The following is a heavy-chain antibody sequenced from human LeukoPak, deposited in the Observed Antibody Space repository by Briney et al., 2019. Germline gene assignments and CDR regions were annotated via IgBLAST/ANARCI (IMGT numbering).Heavy chain of an antibody. Sequence: GGSLRLSCAASGFTFSSDAMSWVRQAPGKGLEWVSSISGSGGGTYYADSVKGRCTISRDNSKNTLYLQMNSLRAEDTAVYYCAKVGSSGWYFDYWGQGTLVTVSS. D-gene: IGHD6-19*01. J-gene: IGHJ4*02. CDR1: GFTFSSDA. CDR3: AKVGSSGWYFDY. V-gene: IGHV3-23*01. CDR2: ISGSGGGT.